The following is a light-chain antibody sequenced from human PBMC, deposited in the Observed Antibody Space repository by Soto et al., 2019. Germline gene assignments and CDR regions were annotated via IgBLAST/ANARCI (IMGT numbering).Light chain of an antibody. Sequence: QSALTQPASVSGSPGQSITISCTGTSSDVGGYNYVSWYQQPPGKAPKLMIYDVTTRPSGVSTRFSGSKSGNTASLTISGHQAEDEADYYCSSYTSSISFGGGTKLTVL. J-gene: IGLJ2*01. CDR1: SSDVGGYNY. V-gene: IGLV2-14*01. CDR3: SSYTSSIS. CDR2: DVT.